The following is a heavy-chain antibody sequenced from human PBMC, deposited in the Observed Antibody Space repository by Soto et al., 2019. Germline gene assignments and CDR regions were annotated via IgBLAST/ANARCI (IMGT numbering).Heavy chain of an antibody. CDR2: ISSSSSYI. J-gene: IGHJ4*02. Sequence: GGSLRLSCAASGFTFSSYSMNWVRQAPGKGLEWVSSISSSSSYIYYADSVKGRFTISRDNAKNSLYLQMNSLRAEDTAVYYCAGDCSGGSCYRFGYWGQGTLVTVSS. CDR1: GFTFSSYS. D-gene: IGHD2-15*01. V-gene: IGHV3-21*01. CDR3: AGDCSGGSCYRFGY.